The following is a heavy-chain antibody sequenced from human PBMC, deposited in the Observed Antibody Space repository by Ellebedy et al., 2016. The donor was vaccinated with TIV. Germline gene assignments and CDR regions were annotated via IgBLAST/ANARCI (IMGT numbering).Heavy chain of an antibody. V-gene: IGHV3-48*02. Sequence: PGGSLRLSCAASGFTFSSYSMNRVRQAPGKGLEWVSYISSSSSTIYYAGSVKGRFTISRDNAKNSLYLQMNRLKDEDTAVYYCAEVTSSASDMWGRGTMVTVSS. D-gene: IGHD4-23*01. CDR3: AEVTSSASDM. CDR1: GFTFSSYS. J-gene: IGHJ3*02. CDR2: ISSSSSTI.